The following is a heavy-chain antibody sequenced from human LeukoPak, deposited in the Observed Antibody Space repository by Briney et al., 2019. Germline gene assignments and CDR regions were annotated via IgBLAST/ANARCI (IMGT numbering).Heavy chain of an antibody. CDR1: GGSISSYY. J-gene: IGHJ4*02. CDR2: IYYSRSN. CDR3: ARGGRKAVAGPDY. Sequence: SETLSLTCTVSGGSISSYYWSWIRQPPGKGLEWIGYIYYSRSNNYNPSLKRRVTISVDTSTTQFSLKLSSVTAADTAVYYCARGGRKAVAGPDYWGQGTLVTVSS. D-gene: IGHD6-19*01. V-gene: IGHV4-59*01.